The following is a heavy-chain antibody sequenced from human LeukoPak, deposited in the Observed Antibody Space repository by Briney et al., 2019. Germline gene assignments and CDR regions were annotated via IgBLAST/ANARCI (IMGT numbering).Heavy chain of an antibody. CDR3: ARDNGYFSVDY. CDR1: GFTFSSYW. J-gene: IGHJ4*02. Sequence: GGSLKLSCAASGFTFSSYWMTWARQAPGKGLEWVANIKQDESEKYYGDSVRGRFTISRDNAQNSLYLQMNSLRAEDTAVYYCARDNGYFSVDYWGQGTLVTVSS. V-gene: IGHV3-7*01. CDR2: IKQDESEK. D-gene: IGHD3-22*01.